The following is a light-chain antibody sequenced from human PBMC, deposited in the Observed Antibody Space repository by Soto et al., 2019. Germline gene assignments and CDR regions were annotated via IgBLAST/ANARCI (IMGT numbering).Light chain of an antibody. CDR3: QQYNSYWT. CDR2: DAS. CDR1: QDIRNN. V-gene: IGKV1-5*01. Sequence: DIQMTQSPSSLSASVGDRVTITCQASQDIRNNLHWYQQKPGKAPKLLIYDASSLESGVPSRFSGSGSGTEFTLTISSLQPDDFATYYCQQYNSYWTFGQGTKVDIK. J-gene: IGKJ1*01.